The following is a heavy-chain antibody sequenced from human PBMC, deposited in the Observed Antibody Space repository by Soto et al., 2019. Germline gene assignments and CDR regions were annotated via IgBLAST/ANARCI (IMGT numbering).Heavy chain of an antibody. Sequence: QVQLVESGGGVVQPGRSLRLSCAASGFTFSTYGMQWVRQAPGKGLEWVAVTSRDGGGQYYADSVKGRFTISRDNSNKTMYLQMNGLKAEDTAVYCCAEELHSNVYGACFDFWGQGSLITVS. CDR2: TSRDGGGQ. CDR3: AEELHSNVYGACFDF. J-gene: IGHJ5*01. CDR1: GFTFSTYG. V-gene: IGHV3-30*18. D-gene: IGHD3-16*01.